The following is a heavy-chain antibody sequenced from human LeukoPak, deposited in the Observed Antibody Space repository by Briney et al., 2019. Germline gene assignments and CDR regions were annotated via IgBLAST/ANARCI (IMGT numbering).Heavy chain of an antibody. Sequence: SVKVSCKASGGTFSSYAISWVRQAPGQGLEWMGRIIPIFGTANYAQKFQGRVTITTDESTSTAYMELGSLRSEDTAVYYCARDLGYCSGGSCRIFDYWGQGTLVTVSS. CDR1: GGTFSSYA. CDR2: IIPIFGTA. J-gene: IGHJ4*02. D-gene: IGHD2-15*01. CDR3: ARDLGYCSGGSCRIFDY. V-gene: IGHV1-69*05.